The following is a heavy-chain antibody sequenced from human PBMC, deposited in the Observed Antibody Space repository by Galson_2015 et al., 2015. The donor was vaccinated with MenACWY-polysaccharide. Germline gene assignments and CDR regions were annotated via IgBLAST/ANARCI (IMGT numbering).Heavy chain of an antibody. CDR3: ARATYDYGSGTWQN. CDR1: GFPFSSYA. D-gene: IGHD3-10*01. CDR2: ISYDGSDK. J-gene: IGHJ4*02. Sequence: SLRLSCAASGFPFSSYAIHWVRQAPGKGLEWVAVISYDGSDKYYADSVKGRFTISRDNPKNTLYLQMNSLRAEDTAVYYCARATYDYGSGTWQNWGQGTQVTVSS. V-gene: IGHV3-30*03.